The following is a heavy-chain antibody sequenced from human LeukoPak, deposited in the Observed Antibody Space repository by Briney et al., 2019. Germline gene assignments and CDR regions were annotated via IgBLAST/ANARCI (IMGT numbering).Heavy chain of an antibody. D-gene: IGHD3-16*01. Sequence: PGGSLRLSCAASGFTFSSYAMNWVRQAPGKGLEWVSYITSSSSAIYYEDSMKGRFTISRDNARNSLYLQMNSLRAEDTAVYYCARGGGAYDLDYWGQGTLVTVSS. J-gene: IGHJ4*02. CDR3: ARGGGAYDLDY. V-gene: IGHV3-48*01. CDR1: GFTFSSYA. CDR2: ITSSSSAI.